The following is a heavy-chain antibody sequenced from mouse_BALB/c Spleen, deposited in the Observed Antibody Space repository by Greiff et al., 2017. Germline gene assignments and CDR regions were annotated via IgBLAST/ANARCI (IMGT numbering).Heavy chain of an antibody. J-gene: IGHJ3*01. D-gene: IGHD1-1*01. CDR1: GFTFSSYA. Sequence: VQLVESGGGLVKPGGSLKLSCAASGFTFSSYAMSWVRQTPEKRLEWVASISSGGSTYYPDSVKGRFTISRDNARNILYLQMSSLRSEDTAMYYCARGLVTTVVAFAYWGQGTLVTVSA. V-gene: IGHV5-6-5*01. CDR2: ISSGGST. CDR3: ARGLVTTVVAFAY.